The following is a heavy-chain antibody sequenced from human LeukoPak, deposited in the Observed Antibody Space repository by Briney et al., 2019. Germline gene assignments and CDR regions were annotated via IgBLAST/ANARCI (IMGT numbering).Heavy chain of an antibody. D-gene: IGHD5-24*01. J-gene: IGHJ4*02. Sequence: GGSLRLSCAASGFMFSSNWMSWVRLAPGKGLEWVANIKEDGTETYYVDSVKGRFTISRDNAKNSLYLQMNSLRVEDTAVYYCAKEGRSLQTYWGQGTLVTVFS. V-gene: IGHV3-7*03. CDR2: IKEDGTET. CDR3: AKEGRSLQTY. CDR1: GFMFSSNW.